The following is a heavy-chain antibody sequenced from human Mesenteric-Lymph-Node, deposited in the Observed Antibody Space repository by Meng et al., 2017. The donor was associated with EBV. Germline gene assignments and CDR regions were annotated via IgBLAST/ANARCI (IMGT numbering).Heavy chain of an antibody. J-gene: IGHJ5*02. D-gene: IGHD3-10*01. CDR1: GCSVSSTSYY. CDR3: ARENPARGNWFDP. V-gene: IGHV4-61*01. Sequence: QVRLQGQCPVWVTPSEALTPTSTVSGCSVSSTSYYRSWILQPPGKRLEGIGDVYYSGITNYNPSLKSRVTISVDTSKTQYSLNLYSVTAADTAVYYCARENPARGNWFDPWGQGALVTVSS. CDR2: VYYSGIT.